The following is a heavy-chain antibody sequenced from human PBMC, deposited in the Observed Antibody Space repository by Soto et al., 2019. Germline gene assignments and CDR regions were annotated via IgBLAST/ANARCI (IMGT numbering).Heavy chain of an antibody. Sequence: EVQLVESGGGLVQPGGSLRLSCAVSGFTFSRYWMHWVRQAPGKGLVWVSRINSDGSSTRYADSVKGRFTMSRDSDQNMMYLQMNSLRAEDTTVYYCARDQCTSSICYPSYFDYWCQGTLVTVSS. D-gene: IGHD2-2*01. CDR2: INSDGSST. CDR3: ARDQCTSSICYPSYFDY. J-gene: IGHJ4*02. V-gene: IGHV3-74*01. CDR1: GFTFSRYW.